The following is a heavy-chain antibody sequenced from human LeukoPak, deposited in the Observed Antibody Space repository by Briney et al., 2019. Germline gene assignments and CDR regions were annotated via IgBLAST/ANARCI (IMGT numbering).Heavy chain of an antibody. CDR2: INPDGSST. V-gene: IGHV3-74*01. CDR3: AKNSGRPFDY. CDR1: GFTFSNHW. J-gene: IGHJ4*02. D-gene: IGHD2-15*01. Sequence: PGGSLRLSCAASGFTFSNHWMHWVRQAPGKGLVWVSRINPDGSSTDYADSVKGRFTISRDNSKNTLYLQMNSLRAEDTAVYYCAKNSGRPFDYWGQGTLVTVSS.